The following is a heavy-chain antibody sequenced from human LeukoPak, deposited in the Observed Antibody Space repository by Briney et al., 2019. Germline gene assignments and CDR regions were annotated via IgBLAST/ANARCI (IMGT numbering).Heavy chain of an antibody. CDR2: IYHSGST. CDR3: ARVANWFDP. CDR1: GGSISSYS. J-gene: IGHJ5*02. V-gene: IGHV4-30-2*01. Sequence: SETLSLTCTVSGGSISSYSWSWIRQPPGKGLEWIGYIYHSGSTYYNPSLKSRVTISVDRSKNQFSLKLSSVTAADTAVYYCARVANWFDPWGQGTLVTVSS.